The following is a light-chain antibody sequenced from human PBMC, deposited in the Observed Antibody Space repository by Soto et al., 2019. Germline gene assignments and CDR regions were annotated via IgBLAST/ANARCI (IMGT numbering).Light chain of an antibody. CDR2: RND. CDR3: AAWDGSLSGWV. V-gene: IGLV1-47*01. J-gene: IGLJ3*02. CDR1: SSNIGSKY. Sequence: QSVLTQPPSASGTPGQRVTISCSGSSSNIGSKYVYWYQQLPGTAPKLLIYRNDQRPSGVPDRFSGSKSGTSAFLAISGLRSEDEADYYCAAWDGSLSGWVFGGGTKLTVL.